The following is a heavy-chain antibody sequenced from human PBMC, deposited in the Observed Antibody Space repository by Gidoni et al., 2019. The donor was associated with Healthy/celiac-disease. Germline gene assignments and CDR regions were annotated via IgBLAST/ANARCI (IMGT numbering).Heavy chain of an antibody. CDR2: IYYSGSN. D-gene: IGHD3-9*01. Sequence: QLQLQASGPGLVMPSATMSLPCPDSGGSISSSSYYWGWIRQPPGKGLEWIGSIYYSGSNYYNPSLKSRVTISVDTSKNQFSLKLSSVTAADTAVYYCARLILSGYLDYWGQGTLVTVSS. CDR1: GGSISSSSYY. CDR3: ARLILSGYLDY. V-gene: IGHV4-39*01. J-gene: IGHJ4*02.